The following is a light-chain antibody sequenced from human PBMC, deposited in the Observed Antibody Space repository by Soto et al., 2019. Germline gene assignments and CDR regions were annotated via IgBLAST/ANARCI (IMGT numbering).Light chain of an antibody. V-gene: IGLV1-44*01. Sequence: QSAVTQPPSVSGTPGQTVTISCSGSASNIGTNPVSWYQQFPGTAPKLLIYSDSQRPSGVPDRFSGSKSATSASLAISGLQSDDEADYYCAAWDDSLNGVVIGGGTKLTVL. CDR3: AAWDDSLNGVV. CDR2: SDS. J-gene: IGLJ2*01. CDR1: ASNIGTNP.